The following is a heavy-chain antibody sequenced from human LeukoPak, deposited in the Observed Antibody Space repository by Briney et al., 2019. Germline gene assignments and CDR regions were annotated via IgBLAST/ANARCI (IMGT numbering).Heavy chain of an antibody. Sequence: SETLSLTCTVSGGSISSYYWSWIRQPPGKGLEWIGYIYYSGSTNYNPSLKSRVTISVDTSKNQFSLKLSSVTAADTAVYYCARAGSGALRDWGQGTLVTVSS. CDR3: ARAGSGALRD. D-gene: IGHD3-10*01. CDR1: GGSISSYY. J-gene: IGHJ4*02. CDR2: IYYSGST. V-gene: IGHV4-59*01.